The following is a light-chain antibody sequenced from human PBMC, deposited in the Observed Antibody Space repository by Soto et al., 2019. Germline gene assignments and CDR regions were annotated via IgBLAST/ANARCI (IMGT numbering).Light chain of an antibody. Sequence: EIVLTQSPGTLSLSPGERATLSCRASQSVSNNYLAWYQQKPGQAPSLLIYGASNRATVIPDRFSGSGSGTDFTLTISRLEPEDFAVYYGQQYGSSGTFGQGTKVEIK. J-gene: IGKJ1*01. CDR1: QSVSNNY. CDR2: GAS. CDR3: QQYGSSGT. V-gene: IGKV3-20*01.